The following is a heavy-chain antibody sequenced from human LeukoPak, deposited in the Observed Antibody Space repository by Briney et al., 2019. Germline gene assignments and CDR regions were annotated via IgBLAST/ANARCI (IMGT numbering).Heavy chain of an antibody. D-gene: IGHD3-10*01. CDR1: GFTFDDYA. J-gene: IGHJ4*02. CDR2: ISWNSGSI. CDR3: AKGLTMTIVRGVIME. V-gene: IGHV3-9*01. Sequence: GRSLRLSCTASGFTFDDYAMHWVRQAAGKGLEWVSGISWNSGSIGYADSVKGRFTISRDNAKNSLYLQMNSLRPEDTALYYCAKGLTMTIVRGVIMEWGQGTLVTVSS.